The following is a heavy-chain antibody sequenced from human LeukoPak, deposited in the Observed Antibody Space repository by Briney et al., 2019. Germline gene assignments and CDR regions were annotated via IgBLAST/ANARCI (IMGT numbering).Heavy chain of an antibody. J-gene: IGHJ5*02. CDR1: GGSFRSYA. D-gene: IGHD3-10*01. CDR3: ARDHGYYSSGSYGRNNWFDP. V-gene: IGHV1-69*04. CDR2: IIPILGIA. Sequence: GASVKDSCKASGGSFRSYAISWVRPAPGEGLGWMGRIIPILGIANYAQQFQGRVTITADKSTSTAYMELSSLRSEDTAVYYCARDHGYYSSGSYGRNNWFDPWGQGTLVTVSS.